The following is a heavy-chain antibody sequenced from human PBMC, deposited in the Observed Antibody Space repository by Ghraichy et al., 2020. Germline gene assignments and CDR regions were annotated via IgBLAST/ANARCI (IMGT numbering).Heavy chain of an antibody. D-gene: IGHD4-11*01. CDR3: AWAIGDYSNYYYYGMDV. V-gene: IGHV1-69*13. CDR2: IIPIFGTA. CDR1: GGTFSSYA. Sequence: SVKVSCKASGGTFSSYAISWVRQAPGQGLEWMGGIIPIFGTANYAQKFQGRVTITADESTSTAYMELSSLRSEDTAVYYCAWAIGDYSNYYYYGMDVWGQGTTVTVSS. J-gene: IGHJ6*02.